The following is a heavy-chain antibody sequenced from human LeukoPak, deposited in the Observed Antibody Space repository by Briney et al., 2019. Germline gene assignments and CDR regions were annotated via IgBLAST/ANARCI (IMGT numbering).Heavy chain of an antibody. Sequence: KPSETLSLTCTVSGGSISSYYWSWIRQPAGKGLEWIGRIYTSGSTNYNPSLKSRVTISVDKSKNQFSLKLSSVTAADTAVYYCARESGVVTKYYYYYMDVWGKGTTVTVSS. J-gene: IGHJ6*03. V-gene: IGHV4-4*07. CDR3: ARESGVVTKYYYYYMDV. D-gene: IGHD3-3*01. CDR1: GGSISSYY. CDR2: IYTSGST.